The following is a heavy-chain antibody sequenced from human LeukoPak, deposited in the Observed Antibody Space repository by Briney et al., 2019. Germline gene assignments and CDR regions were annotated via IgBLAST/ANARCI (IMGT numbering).Heavy chain of an antibody. Sequence: PSETLSLTCTVSDASIRSHCWSWIRQPPGKGLEWIGYIYNSGSTNYNPSLKRRVTISVDTSNNQFSLRLSSVTAADTAVYYCARRDSSGSFDYWGEGTLVTVSS. J-gene: IGHJ4*02. D-gene: IGHD3-22*01. CDR1: DASIRSHC. CDR3: ARRDSSGSFDY. CDR2: IYNSGST. V-gene: IGHV4-59*08.